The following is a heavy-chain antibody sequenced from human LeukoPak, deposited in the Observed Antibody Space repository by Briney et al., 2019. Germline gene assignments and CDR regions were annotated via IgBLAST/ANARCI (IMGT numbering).Heavy chain of an antibody. CDR2: IYSGGST. CDR3: AREVGGSAFDI. D-gene: IGHD3-16*01. V-gene: IGHV3-53*04. J-gene: IGHJ3*02. Sequence: GGSLRLSCAASGFTVSSNYMSWVCQAPGKGLEWASIIYSGGSTYYADSVKGRFTISRHNSKNTLYLQMNSLRAEDTAVYYCAREVGGSAFDIWGQGTMVTVSS. CDR1: GFTVSSNY.